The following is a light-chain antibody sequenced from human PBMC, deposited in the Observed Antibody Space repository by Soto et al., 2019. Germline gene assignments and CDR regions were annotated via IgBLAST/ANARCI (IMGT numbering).Light chain of an antibody. CDR1: PRVSSRY. J-gene: IGKJ2*01. V-gene: IGKV3-20*01. Sequence: EIVFNQAPGPLLFSPRGKDTPSLRVRPRVSSRYLAWYQQKPGQAPRLLIYGASNRATGIPDRFSGSGSGTDFTLTISRLEPEDFAVYFCQQYGSSPPFTFGQGTKVDIK. CDR2: GAS. CDR3: QQYGSSPPFT.